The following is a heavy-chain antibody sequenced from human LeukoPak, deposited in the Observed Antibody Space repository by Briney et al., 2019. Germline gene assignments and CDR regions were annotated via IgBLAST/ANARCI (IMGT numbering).Heavy chain of an antibody. V-gene: IGHV4-39*01. CDR1: GGSISSSNYY. J-gene: IGHJ4*02. CDR2: LSYSDST. CDR3: VRHDPHYTILTGPIDY. Sequence: NPSETLSLTCTVSGGSISSSNYYWGWIRQPPGKGLEWIGSLSYSDSTRNNPSLRNRVTISMDTSKNQFSLRVTSVTATDTAVYYCVRHDPHYTILTGPIDYWGQGTLVTVSS. D-gene: IGHD3-9*01.